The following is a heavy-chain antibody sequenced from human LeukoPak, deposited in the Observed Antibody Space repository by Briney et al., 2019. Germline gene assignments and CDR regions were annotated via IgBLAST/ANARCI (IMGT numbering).Heavy chain of an antibody. CDR1: GYSFTSYW. Sequence: GESLKISCKGSGYSFTSYWIGWVRQMPGKGLEWMGAIYPGDSDTRYSPSFQGQVTISADKSISTAYLQWSSLKASDTAMYYCARRSRITIFGVVITHFDYWGQGTLVTVSS. J-gene: IGHJ4*02. CDR2: IYPGDSDT. D-gene: IGHD3-3*01. CDR3: ARRSRITIFGVVITHFDY. V-gene: IGHV5-51*01.